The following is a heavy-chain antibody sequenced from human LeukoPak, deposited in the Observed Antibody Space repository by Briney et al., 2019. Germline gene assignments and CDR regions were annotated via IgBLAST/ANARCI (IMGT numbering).Heavy chain of an antibody. Sequence: ASVKVSCKASGYTFITYYIHWVRQPPGQGLEWMGIINPSGGRTSYAQKFQGRATMTRDTSTNTVYMDLYSLRSGDTAVYYCARGGRDYHDSSGYYAWGQGTLVTVSS. CDR1: GYTFITYY. CDR2: INPSGGRT. CDR3: ARGGRDYHDSSGYYA. V-gene: IGHV1-46*01. J-gene: IGHJ5*02. D-gene: IGHD3-22*01.